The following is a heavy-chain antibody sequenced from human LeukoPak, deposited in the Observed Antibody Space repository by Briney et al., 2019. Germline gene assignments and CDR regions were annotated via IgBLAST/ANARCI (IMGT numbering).Heavy chain of an antibody. CDR1: GGSISSGSYY. CDR2: IYTSGST. Sequence: SQTLSLTCTVSGGSISSGSYYWSWIRQPAGKGLEWIGRIYTSGSTNYNPSLKSRVTISVDTSKNQFSLKLSSVTAADTAVYYCARGYYDFWSGSPSFDYWGQGTLVTVSS. CDR3: ARGYYDFWSGSPSFDY. J-gene: IGHJ4*02. D-gene: IGHD3-3*01. V-gene: IGHV4-61*02.